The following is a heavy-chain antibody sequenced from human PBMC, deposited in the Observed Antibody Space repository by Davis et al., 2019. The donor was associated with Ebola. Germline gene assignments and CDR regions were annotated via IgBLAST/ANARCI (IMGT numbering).Heavy chain of an antibody. J-gene: IGHJ4*02. V-gene: IGHV4-30-2*01. CDR3: ARQIAYYYDSSGYYSPNYFDY. CDR2: IYHSGST. D-gene: IGHD3-22*01. Sequence: SETLSLTCAVSGGSISSGGYSWSWIRQPPGKGLEWIGYIYHSGSTYYNPSLKSRVTISVDRSKNQFSLKLSSVTAADTAVYYCARQIAYYYDSSGYYSPNYFDYWGQGTLVTVSS. CDR1: GGSISSGGYS.